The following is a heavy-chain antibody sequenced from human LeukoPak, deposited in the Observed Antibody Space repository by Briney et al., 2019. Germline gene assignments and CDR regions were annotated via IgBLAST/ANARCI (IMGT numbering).Heavy chain of an antibody. Sequence: SETLSLTCTVSGGSISSYYWSWIRQPPGKGLEWIGYIYYSGSTNYNPSLKSRVTISVDTSKNQFSLKLSSVTAADTAVYYCARETAPWSGYRNFDYRGQGTLVTVSS. CDR2: IYYSGST. J-gene: IGHJ4*02. D-gene: IGHD3-3*01. V-gene: IGHV4-59*12. CDR3: ARETAPWSGYRNFDY. CDR1: GGSISSYY.